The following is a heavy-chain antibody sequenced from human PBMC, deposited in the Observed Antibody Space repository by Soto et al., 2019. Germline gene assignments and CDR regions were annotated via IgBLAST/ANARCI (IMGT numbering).Heavy chain of an antibody. CDR1: GGSISSGGYS. CDR2: IYHSGST. J-gene: IGHJ5*02. V-gene: IGHV4-30-2*01. CDR3: ASLYCGGDCYSEGWFDP. D-gene: IGHD2-21*02. Sequence: PSETLSLTCAVSGGSISSGGYSWSWIRQPPGKGLEWIGYIYHSGSTYCNPSLKSRVTISVDRSKNQFSLKLSSVTAADTAVYYCASLYCGGDCYSEGWFDPWGQGTLVTVSS.